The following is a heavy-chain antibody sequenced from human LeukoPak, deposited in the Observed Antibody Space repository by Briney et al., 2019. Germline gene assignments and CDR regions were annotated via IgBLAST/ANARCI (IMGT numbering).Heavy chain of an antibody. CDR2: ISGSGGST. V-gene: IGHV3-23*01. CDR1: GFTFSSYA. CDR3: AKQIRDCSSTSCYDLFDY. D-gene: IGHD2-2*01. Sequence: GGSLRLSCAASGFTFSSYAMSWVRQAPGKGLEWVSAISGSGGSTYYADSVKGRFTISRDNSKNKLYLQMNSLRAEDTAVYYCAKQIRDCSSTSCYDLFDYWGQGTLVTVSS. J-gene: IGHJ4*02.